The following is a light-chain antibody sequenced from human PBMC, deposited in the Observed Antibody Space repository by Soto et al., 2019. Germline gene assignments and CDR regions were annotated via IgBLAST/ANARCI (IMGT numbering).Light chain of an antibody. Sequence: QSVLTQPPSVSGTPGQRVTISCSGSTSNIGSRTVNWYQQLPGTAPKVLIYSNNQRPSGVPDRFSGSKSGTSGSLAISGLQSEDEADYYCAAWDDTLNGLVFGGGTKVTVL. CDR1: TSNIGSRT. CDR2: SNN. J-gene: IGLJ2*01. CDR3: AAWDDTLNGLV. V-gene: IGLV1-44*01.